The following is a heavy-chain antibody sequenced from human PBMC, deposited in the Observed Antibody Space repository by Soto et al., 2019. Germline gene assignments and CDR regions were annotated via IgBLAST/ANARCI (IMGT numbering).Heavy chain of an antibody. V-gene: IGHV3-7*01. CDR3: ARVYCSGGSCYSFMDY. CDR2: INQDGSEK. J-gene: IGHJ4*02. D-gene: IGHD2-15*01. CDR1: EFTFSRYW. Sequence: EVQLVESGGGLVQPGGSLRLSCAASEFTFSRYWMSWVRQAPGKGLEWVANINQDGSEKYHVDSVQGRFTISRDNAKNSLYLQMNSLRADDTAVYYCARVYCSGGSCYSFMDYWGQGTLVTVSS.